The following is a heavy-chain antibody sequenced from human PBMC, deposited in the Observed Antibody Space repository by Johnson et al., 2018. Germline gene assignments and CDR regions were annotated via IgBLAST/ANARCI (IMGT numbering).Heavy chain of an antibody. J-gene: IGHJ1*01. Sequence: QVRLVQSGGGVVQPGRSLRLSCAASGFSFSSYGMHWVRQAPGPGLEWLAVISYDGRNKYFADSVKGRFAISRDNSDNTLYMKRNSLRAEETAVYYCAKEYDSSGYSLEYFQHWGQGTLVTVSS. CDR2: ISYDGRNK. D-gene: IGHD3-22*01. CDR1: GFSFSSYG. CDR3: AKEYDSSGYSLEYFQH. V-gene: IGHV3-30*18.